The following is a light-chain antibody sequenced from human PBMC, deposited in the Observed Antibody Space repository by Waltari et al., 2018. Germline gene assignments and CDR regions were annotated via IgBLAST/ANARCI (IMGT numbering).Light chain of an antibody. CDR1: QSVNSK. CDR2: GAS. V-gene: IGKV3-15*01. J-gene: IGKJ4*01. CDR3: QQYNNWPLT. Sequence: EIVMTQSPATLSVSPGDRATLSCRASQSVNSKLAWYQQKPGQAPRLLIYGASTRATDIPARFSGSGSGTDFTLTITSLQSEDFAVFHCQQYNNWPLTFGGGTKVEIK.